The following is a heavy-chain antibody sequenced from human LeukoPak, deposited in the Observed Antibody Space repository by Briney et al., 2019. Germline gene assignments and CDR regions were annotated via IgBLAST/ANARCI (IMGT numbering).Heavy chain of an antibody. CDR3: TRTYGDYDYYYGMDV. J-gene: IGHJ6*02. CDR1: GFIVNDNY. V-gene: IGHV3-66*01. Sequence: GGSLRLSCAASGFIVNDNYMAWVRQAPGKGLEWVSVVNSGGSTSYADSVKDRFTISRDNSKNTLFLQMNSLRAEDTALYYCTRTYGDYDYYYGMDVWGQGTTATVSS. D-gene: IGHD4-17*01. CDR2: VNSGGST.